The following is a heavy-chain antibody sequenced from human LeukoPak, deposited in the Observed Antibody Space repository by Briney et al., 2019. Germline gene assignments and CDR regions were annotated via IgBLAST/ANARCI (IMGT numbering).Heavy chain of an antibody. D-gene: IGHD2-21*02. V-gene: IGHV3-48*02. CDR1: GFTFSSYW. J-gene: IGHJ4*02. CDR3: ATSRDWRVES. Sequence: GGSLRLSCAASGFTFSSYWMSWVRQAPGKRLEWVSYITGGSNNILYADSVKGRFTISRDNAKNSLYLQMNSLRDEDTAVYFCATSRDWRVESWGRGIAVTVSS. CDR2: ITGGSNNI.